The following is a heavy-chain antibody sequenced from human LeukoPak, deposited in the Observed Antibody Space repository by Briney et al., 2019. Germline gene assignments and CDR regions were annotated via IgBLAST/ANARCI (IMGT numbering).Heavy chain of an antibody. J-gene: IGHJ4*02. D-gene: IGHD1-26*01. Sequence: SETLSLTCAVSGGSLSGYYWTWIRQPPGKGLEWIGEINHSGSTNYNPSLKSRVTISVDTSKNQFSLKLSSVTAADTAVYYCARGGPGELLPLPFFWGQGTLVTVSS. CDR2: INHSGST. V-gene: IGHV4-34*01. CDR3: ARGGPGELLPLPFF. CDR1: GGSLSGYY.